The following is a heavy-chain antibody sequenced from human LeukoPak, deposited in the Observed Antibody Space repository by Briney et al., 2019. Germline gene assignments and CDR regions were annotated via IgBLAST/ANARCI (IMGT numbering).Heavy chain of an antibody. V-gene: IGHV1-69*05. CDR2: IIPIFGTA. CDR1: GGTFSSYA. Sequence: GGSVKVSCKASGGTFSSYAISWVRQAPGQGLEWMGGIIPIFGTANYAQKFQGRVTITTDESTSTAYLELSSLRSEDTAAYYCARESSSGYNWFDPWGQGTLVSVSS. D-gene: IGHD1-26*01. J-gene: IGHJ5*02. CDR3: ARESSSGYNWFDP.